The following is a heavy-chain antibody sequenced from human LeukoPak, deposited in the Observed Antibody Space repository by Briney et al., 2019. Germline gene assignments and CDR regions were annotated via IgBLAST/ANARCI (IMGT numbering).Heavy chain of an antibody. CDR1: GGSFSGYY. CDR2: INHSGST. Sequence: PSETLSLTCAVYGGSFSGYYWSWIRQPPGKGLEWIGEINHSGSTNYNPSLKSRVTISVDTSKNQFSLKLSSVTAADTAVYYCARHRRWLRQDYWGQGTLVTVSS. D-gene: IGHD5-12*01. J-gene: IGHJ4*02. V-gene: IGHV4-34*01. CDR3: ARHRRWLRQDY.